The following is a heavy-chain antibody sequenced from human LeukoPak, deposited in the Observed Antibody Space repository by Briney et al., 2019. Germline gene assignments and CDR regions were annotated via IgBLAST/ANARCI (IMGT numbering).Heavy chain of an antibody. Sequence: SETLSLTCAVYGGSFSGYYWSWIRQPPGKGLEWIGEINHRGSTNYNPSLKSRVTISVDTSKNQFSLKLSAVTAAVAAVYYCARRKVGVVILIPWGKETFVPVS. CDR2: INHRGST. V-gene: IGHV4-34*01. CDR1: GGSFSGYY. J-gene: IGHJ5*02. D-gene: IGHD3-3*01. CDR3: ARRKVGVVILIP.